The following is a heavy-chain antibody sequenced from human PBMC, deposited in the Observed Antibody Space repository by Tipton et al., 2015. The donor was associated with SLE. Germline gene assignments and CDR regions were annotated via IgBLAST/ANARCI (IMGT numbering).Heavy chain of an antibody. CDR3: VRHGQTVQATFDH. CDR2: FYTTGSRRGSA. J-gene: IGHJ4*02. D-gene: IGHD1-26*01. Sequence: TLSLTCTISGVSISSGSDYWGWIRQPAGKTLEWIGHFYTTGSRRGSADYNPSLESRVTISVDMSKNQLSLRLSSATAADTAAYYCVRHGQTVQATFDHWGQGALVTVSS. V-gene: IGHV4-61*09. CDR1: GVSISSGSDY.